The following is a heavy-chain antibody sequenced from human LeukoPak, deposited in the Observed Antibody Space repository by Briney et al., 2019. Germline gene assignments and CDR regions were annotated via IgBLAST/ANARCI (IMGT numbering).Heavy chain of an antibody. J-gene: IGHJ4*02. CDR2: FDPEDGET. D-gene: IGHD6-19*01. V-gene: IGHV1-24*01. CDR3: ATVGYSSGPDHYYLDY. Sequence: ASVKVSCKVSGYTLTELSMHWVRQAPGKGLEWMGGFDPEDGETIYAQKFQGRVTMTEDTSTDTAYMELSSLRSEDTAVYYCATVGYSSGPDHYYLDYWGQGTLVTVSS. CDR1: GYTLTELS.